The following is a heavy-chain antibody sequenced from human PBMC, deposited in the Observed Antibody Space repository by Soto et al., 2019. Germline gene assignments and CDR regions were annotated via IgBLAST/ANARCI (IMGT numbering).Heavy chain of an antibody. J-gene: IGHJ4*01. Sequence: ASVKVSCKASGYTFTSYAVHWVRLAPGQRLEWMGWIDAGNGNTKYSQNFQGRVTITRDTSASTVYMDLSSLRSEDTAVYYCARGKRGYYPPCHYWGHGTLVTVSS. CDR3: ARGKRGYYPPCHY. D-gene: IGHD3-3*01. CDR2: IDAGNGNT. V-gene: IGHV1-3*01. CDR1: GYTFTSYA.